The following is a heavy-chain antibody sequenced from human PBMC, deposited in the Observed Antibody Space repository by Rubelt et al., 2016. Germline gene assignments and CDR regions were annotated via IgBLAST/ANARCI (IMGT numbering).Heavy chain of an antibody. CDR3: ARHYCSSTSCYDVGWYFDL. V-gene: IGHV3-72*01. Sequence: KGLEWVGRIRNKANSYTTEYAASVKGRFNILRDDSQNSLFLQMNSLRIEDTAVYYCARHYCSSTSCYDVGWYFDLWGRGTLVTVSS. J-gene: IGHJ2*01. CDR2: IRNKANSYTT. D-gene: IGHD2-2*01.